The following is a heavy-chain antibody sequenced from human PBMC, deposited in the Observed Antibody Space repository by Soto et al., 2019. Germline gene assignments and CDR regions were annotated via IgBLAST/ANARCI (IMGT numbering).Heavy chain of an antibody. J-gene: IGHJ6*02. CDR2: IKSKTDGGTT. CDR3: THMGGVNYYGSGSYVTLAHYYYYGMDV. CDR1: GFTFSNAW. D-gene: IGHD3-10*01. V-gene: IGHV3-15*07. Sequence: GGSLRLSCAASGFTFSNAWMNWVRQAPGKGLEWVGRIKSKTDGGTTDYAAPVKGRFTISRDDSKNTLYLQMNSLKTEETAVYYCTHMGGVNYYGSGSYVTLAHYYYYGMDVWGQGTTVTVSS.